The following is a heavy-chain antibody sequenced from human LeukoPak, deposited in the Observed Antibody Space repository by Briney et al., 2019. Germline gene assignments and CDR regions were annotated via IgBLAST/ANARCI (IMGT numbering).Heavy chain of an antibody. D-gene: IGHD2-15*01. V-gene: IGHV4-31*03. Sequence: SQTLSLTCTVSGGSISSGDYFWSWIRQHPGQGLEWIGYTYHSGTTYYNPSLKSRVTISVDTSKKQFSLKLTSVTAADTAVYYCARGYCSGSSCDTFDNWGQGTLVTVSS. CDR1: GGSISSGDYF. CDR2: TYHSGTT. J-gene: IGHJ4*02. CDR3: ARGYCSGSSCDTFDN.